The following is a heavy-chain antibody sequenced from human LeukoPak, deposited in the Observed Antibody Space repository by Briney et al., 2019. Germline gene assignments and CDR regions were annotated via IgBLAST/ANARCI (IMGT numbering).Heavy chain of an antibody. V-gene: IGHV3-20*04. CDR2: INWNGGST. J-gene: IGHJ4*02. CDR3: ARDLDEVERFDY. CDR1: GFTFDDYG. Sequence: PGGSLRLSCAASGFTFDDYGMSWVRQAPGKGLEWVSGINWNGGSTGYADSVKGRFTISRDNAKNSLYLQMNSLRAEDTAVYYCARDLDEVERFDYWGQGTLVTVSS. D-gene: IGHD2-15*01.